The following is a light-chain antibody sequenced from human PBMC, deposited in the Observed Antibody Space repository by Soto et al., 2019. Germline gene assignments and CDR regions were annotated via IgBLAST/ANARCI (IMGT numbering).Light chain of an antibody. J-gene: IGLJ1*01. CDR2: DVS. CDR1: SSDVGGYNF. V-gene: IGLV2-14*03. Sequence: QSALTQPASVSGSPGQSITISCTGTSSDVGGYNFVSWYQLYPGKAPKLMIYDVSDRPSGASIRFSGSKSGNTASLTISGLQAEDEADYYCSSYTASSTLYVFGTGTKVTVL. CDR3: SSYTASSTLYV.